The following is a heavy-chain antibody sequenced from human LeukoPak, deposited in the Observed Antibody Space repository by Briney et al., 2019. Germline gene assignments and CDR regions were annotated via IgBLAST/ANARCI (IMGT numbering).Heavy chain of an antibody. J-gene: IGHJ4*02. CDR1: GYSIISDYF. V-gene: IGHV4-38-2*02. Sequence: SETLSLTCIVSGYSIISDYFWGWVRQPPGKGPEWIGSIFHSGDVYYNPSLKSRVTLSVDPSKNRFSLKLTSVTAADTAIYYCERVVASTSIDSWGQGTLVTVSS. CDR3: ERVVASTSIDS. CDR2: IFHSGDV. D-gene: IGHD2-15*01.